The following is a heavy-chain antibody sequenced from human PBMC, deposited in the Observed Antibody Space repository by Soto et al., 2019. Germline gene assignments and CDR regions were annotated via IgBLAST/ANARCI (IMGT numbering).Heavy chain of an antibody. D-gene: IGHD3-3*01. CDR3: TKDFTIFAVVGAFDI. CDR2: ISWDSGSV. V-gene: IGHV3-9*01. CDR1: GFTFDDYV. J-gene: IGHJ3*02. Sequence: EVQLVESGGGLVQPGRSLRLSCSASGFTFDDYVMHWVRQPPGKGLEWVSRISWDSGSVAYAGSVKGRFTISRDNAKNSLYLQMNSLRADDTALYYCTKDFTIFAVVGAFDIWGQGTMVTVSS.